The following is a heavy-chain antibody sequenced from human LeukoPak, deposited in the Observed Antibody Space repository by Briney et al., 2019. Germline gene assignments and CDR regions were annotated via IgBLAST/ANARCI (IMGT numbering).Heavy chain of an antibody. D-gene: IGHD3-22*01. CDR2: LSGSGGST. J-gene: IGHJ5*02. CDR3: AKDTGRYYDSSGYYPNWFDP. Sequence: PGGSLRLSCAASGFTFSNYAMSWVRQAPGKGLEWVSALSGSGGSTYYADSVKGRFTISRDNSKNTLYLQMNSLRAEDTAVYYCAKDTGRYYDSSGYYPNWFDPWGQGTLVTVSS. CDR1: GFTFSNYA. V-gene: IGHV3-23*01.